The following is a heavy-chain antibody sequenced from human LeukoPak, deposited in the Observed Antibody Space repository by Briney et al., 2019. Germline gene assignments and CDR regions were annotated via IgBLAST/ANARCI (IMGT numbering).Heavy chain of an antibody. CDR2: IRQDGSEK. Sequence: GGSLTLSCAVSGFTFTDYWKNWVRQAPAKGPEWVASIRQDGSEKTYVDSVKGRFTISRDNTKNSLSLQLNGLRAEDTAVYYCARDGTAAGLYFDLWGQGTLVTVSS. V-gene: IGHV3-7*01. D-gene: IGHD6-13*01. CDR1: GFTFTDYW. J-gene: IGHJ4*01. CDR3: ARDGTAAGLYFDL.